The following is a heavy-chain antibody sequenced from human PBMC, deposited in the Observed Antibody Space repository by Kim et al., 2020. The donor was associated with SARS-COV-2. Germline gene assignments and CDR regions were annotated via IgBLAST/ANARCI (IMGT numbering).Heavy chain of an antibody. J-gene: IGHJ6*04. D-gene: IGHD5-18*01. CDR2: IYHSGST. V-gene: IGHV4-4*02. CDR3: ARELRVDKATGNYYYYGMDV. Sequence: SETLSLTCAVSGGSISSSNWWSWVRQPPGKGLEWIGEIYHSGSTNYNPSLKSRVTISVDKSKNQFSLKLSSVTAADTAVYYCARELRVDKATGNYYYYGMDVWGEGTPVTVSS. CDR1: GGSISSSNW.